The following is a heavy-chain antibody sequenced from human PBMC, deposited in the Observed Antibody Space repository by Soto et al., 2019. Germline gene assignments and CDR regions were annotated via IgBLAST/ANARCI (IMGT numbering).Heavy chain of an antibody. Sequence: GGSLRLSCATSRFTFSSYAISRVRQGPGKGLEWVSAISGSGGSTYYADSVKGRFTISRDNSKNTLYLQMNSLRAEDTAVYYCAKTTVTYFDYWGQGTLVTVSS. J-gene: IGHJ4*02. V-gene: IGHV3-23*01. CDR1: RFTFSSYA. D-gene: IGHD4-17*01. CDR2: ISGSGGST. CDR3: AKTTVTYFDY.